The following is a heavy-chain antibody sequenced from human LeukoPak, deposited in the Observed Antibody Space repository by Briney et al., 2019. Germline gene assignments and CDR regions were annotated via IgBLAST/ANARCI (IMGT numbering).Heavy chain of an antibody. Sequence: SETLSLTCTVSGGSISSYYWSWIRQPPGKGLEWIGYIYYSGSTNYNPSLKSRVTISVDTSKNQFSLKLSSVTAADTAVYYCARTPWGGDDYWGQGTLVTVSS. V-gene: IGHV4-59*08. CDR3: ARTPWGGDDY. J-gene: IGHJ4*02. D-gene: IGHD3-16*01. CDR2: IYYSGST. CDR1: GGSISSYY.